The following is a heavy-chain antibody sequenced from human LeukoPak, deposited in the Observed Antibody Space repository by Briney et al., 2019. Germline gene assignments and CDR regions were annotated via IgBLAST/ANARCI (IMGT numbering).Heavy chain of an antibody. V-gene: IGHV3-30*02. CDR2: IRYDGSNK. CDR1: GFTFSNYG. CDR3: AKDLHSMVGAKTFDY. Sequence: TGGSLRLSCAASGFTFSNYGMHWVRQPPRNGLDWVAFIRYDGSNKYYADSVKGRFTISRDNSKNTLYVQMNSLRPEDTAVYYCAKDLHSMVGAKTFDYWGQGTLVTVSS. J-gene: IGHJ4*02. D-gene: IGHD1-26*01.